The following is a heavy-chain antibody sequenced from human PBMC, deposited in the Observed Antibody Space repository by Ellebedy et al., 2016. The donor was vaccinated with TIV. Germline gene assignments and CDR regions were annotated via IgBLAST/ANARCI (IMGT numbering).Heavy chain of an antibody. V-gene: IGHV3-33*01. Sequence: GESLKISCAASGFTFSSYGMHWGRQAPGKGLEWVAVIWYDGSNKYYADSVKGRFTISRDNSKYTLYLQMNSLRAEDTAVYYCARDQGSAWGAFDYWGQGTLVTVTS. J-gene: IGHJ4*02. CDR3: ARDQGSAWGAFDY. D-gene: IGHD6-19*01. CDR1: GFTFSSYG. CDR2: IWYDGSNK.